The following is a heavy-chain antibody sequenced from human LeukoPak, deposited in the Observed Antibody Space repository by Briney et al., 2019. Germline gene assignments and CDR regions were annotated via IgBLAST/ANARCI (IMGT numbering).Heavy chain of an antibody. CDR2: INPNSGGT. D-gene: IGHD3-3*01. Sequence: GASVKVSCKASGYTFTGYYMHWVRQAPGQGLEWMGWINPNSGGTNYAQKFQGRVTMTRDTSISTAYMELSRLRSDDTAVYYCARASITVSPYYYYGMDVWGQGTTVTVSS. V-gene: IGHV1-2*02. CDR3: ARASITVSPYYYYGMDV. J-gene: IGHJ6*02. CDR1: GYTFTGYY.